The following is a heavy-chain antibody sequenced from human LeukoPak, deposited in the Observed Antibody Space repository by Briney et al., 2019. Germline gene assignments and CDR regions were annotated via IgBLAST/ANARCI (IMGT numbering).Heavy chain of an antibody. CDR1: GFTFSSYA. CDR3: AKDTSSGYYVDAFDI. V-gene: IGHV3-23*01. D-gene: IGHD3-22*01. J-gene: IGHJ3*02. CDR2: ISGSGGST. Sequence: GGSLRLSCAASGFTFSSYAMSWVRQAPGKGLEWVSAISGSGGSTYYADSMKGRFTISRDNPKNTLYLQMNSLRAEDTAVYYCAKDTSSGYYVDAFDIWGQGTMVTVSS.